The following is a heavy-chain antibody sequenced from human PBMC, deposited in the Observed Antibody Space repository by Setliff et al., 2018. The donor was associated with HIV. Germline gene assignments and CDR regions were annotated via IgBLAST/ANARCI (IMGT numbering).Heavy chain of an antibody. CDR3: ARHHSYYDSAGYWDYWYFDL. J-gene: IGHJ2*01. CDR2: IYHSGST. D-gene: IGHD3-22*01. Sequence: SETLSLTCAVSGYSISSGYYWGWIRQPPGKGLEWIGSIYHSGSTYYNPSLKSRVTISVDTSKNQFSLKLSSVTAADTAVYYCARHHSYYDSAGYWDYWYFDLWGRGTLVTVSS. V-gene: IGHV4-38-2*01. CDR1: GYSISSGYY.